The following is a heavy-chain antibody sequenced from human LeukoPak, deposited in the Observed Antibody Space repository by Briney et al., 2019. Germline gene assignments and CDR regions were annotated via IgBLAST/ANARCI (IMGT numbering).Heavy chain of an antibody. CDR1: GGTFSSYA. Sequence: SVKVSCEASGGTFSSYAFSWVRQAPGQGLEWMGAIIPIFGITNNTQKFQGRVTFTADEFTTTTYLELNRLTSEDTAIYFCARSGGLPDGAFDIWGQGTAVAVSS. V-gene: IGHV1-69*13. CDR2: IIPIFGIT. CDR3: ARSGGLPDGAFDI. D-gene: IGHD3-10*01. J-gene: IGHJ3*02.